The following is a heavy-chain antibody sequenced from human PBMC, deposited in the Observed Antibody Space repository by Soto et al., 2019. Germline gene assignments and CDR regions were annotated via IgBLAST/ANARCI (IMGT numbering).Heavy chain of an antibody. CDR2: INSDGSST. Sequence: EVQLVESGGGLVQPGGSLRLSCAASGFTFSSYWMHWVRQAPGKGLVWVSRINSDGSSTSYADYVKGRFTISRDNAKNTLYLQMNCLGAEDTAVYYCARDRVTMIVVNGMDVWGQGTTVTVSS. V-gene: IGHV3-74*01. J-gene: IGHJ6*02. CDR1: GFTFSSYW. D-gene: IGHD3-22*01. CDR3: ARDRVTMIVVNGMDV.